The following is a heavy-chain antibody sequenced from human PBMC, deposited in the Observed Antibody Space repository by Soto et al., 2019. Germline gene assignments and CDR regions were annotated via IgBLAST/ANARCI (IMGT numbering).Heavy chain of an antibody. J-gene: IGHJ5*02. CDR2: ISAYDGKT. D-gene: IGHD3-3*01. Sequence: ASVKVSCKTSGYTFNTYGINWVRQAPGQGLELMGWISAYDGKTTYAEKFQGRVALTTDTSTSTAYMELRSLRSDDTAIYYCARDPHEFWTSYWFDPWGQGTPVTVSS. CDR1: GYTFNTYG. CDR3: ARDPHEFWTSYWFDP. V-gene: IGHV1-18*01.